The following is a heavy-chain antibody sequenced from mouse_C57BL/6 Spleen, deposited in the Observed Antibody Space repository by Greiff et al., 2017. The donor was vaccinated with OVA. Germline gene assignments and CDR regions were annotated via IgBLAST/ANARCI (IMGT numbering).Heavy chain of an antibody. J-gene: IGHJ2*01. CDR1: GFNIKDYY. V-gene: IGHV14-2*01. D-gene: IGHD2-4*01. Sequence: EVKVEESGAELVKPGASVKLSCTASGFNIKDYYMHWVKQRTEQGLEWIGRIDPEDGETKYAPKFQGKATITADTSSNTAYLQLSSLTSEDTAVYYCARTLMISPYFDYWGQGTTLTVSS. CDR2: IDPEDGET. CDR3: ARTLMISPYFDY.